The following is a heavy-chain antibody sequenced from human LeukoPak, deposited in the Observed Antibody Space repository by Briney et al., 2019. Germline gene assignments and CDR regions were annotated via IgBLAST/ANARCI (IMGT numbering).Heavy chain of an antibody. J-gene: IGHJ3*02. CDR1: GFTFDDYA. D-gene: IGHD5-18*01. V-gene: IGHV3-9*01. CDR2: ISWNSGSI. Sequence: GGSLRLSCAASGFTFDDYAMHWVRHAPGKGLEWVSGISWNSGSIGYADSVKGRFTISRDNAKNSLYLQMNSLRAEDTALYYCAKVTIQLWPRGAFDIWGQGTMVTVSS. CDR3: AKVTIQLWPRGAFDI.